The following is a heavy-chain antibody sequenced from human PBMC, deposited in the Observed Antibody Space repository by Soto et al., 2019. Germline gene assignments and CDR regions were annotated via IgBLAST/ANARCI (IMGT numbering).Heavy chain of an antibody. J-gene: IGHJ5*02. Sequence: GSLRLSCGASGFIFSNFDMHLVLQTTEKGLEWVSGIGFAGDTNYSGSVKGRFTISRENAKNSLFLQMNSLRVGDTAVYYCVRGLPGGFDPWGQGTLVTVSS. CDR1: GFIFSNFD. CDR3: VRGLPGGFDP. V-gene: IGHV3-13*01. CDR2: IGFAGDT. D-gene: IGHD3-10*01.